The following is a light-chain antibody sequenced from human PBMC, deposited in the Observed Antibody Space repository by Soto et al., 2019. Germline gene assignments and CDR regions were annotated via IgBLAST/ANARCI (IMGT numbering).Light chain of an antibody. J-gene: IGLJ1*01. Sequence: SALPRPPSESGSPGQPDTFSYTGTKNDIGVYDFVSWYQHHPGKAPRLIIYEVVQRPSGVPDRFSGSKSGNTASLTVSGLHAADEADYFCKSYAGSDTYVFGSGTKVT. CDR3: KSYAGSDTYV. V-gene: IGLV2-8*01. CDR1: KNDIGVYDF. CDR2: EVV.